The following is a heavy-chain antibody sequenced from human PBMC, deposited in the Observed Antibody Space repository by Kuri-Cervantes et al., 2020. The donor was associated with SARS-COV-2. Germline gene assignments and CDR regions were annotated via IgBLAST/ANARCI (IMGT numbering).Heavy chain of an antibody. CDR1: GYSLTESS. CDR3: ATLIHKHPDDMKEFYNYFDY. CDR2: FDPEDGEA. J-gene: IGHJ4*02. V-gene: IGHV1-24*01. D-gene: IGHD3-10*01. Sequence: GGSLRLSCKVSGYSLTESSLHWVRHTPGRGLEWMGGFDPEDGEAFYPQNFQGRVTLTEDTSTDTAYMQLSSLRSEDTAIYYCATLIHKHPDDMKEFYNYFDYWGQGTLVTVSS.